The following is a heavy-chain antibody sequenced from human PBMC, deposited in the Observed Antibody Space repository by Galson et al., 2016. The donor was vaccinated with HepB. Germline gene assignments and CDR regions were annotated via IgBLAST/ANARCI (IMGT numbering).Heavy chain of an antibody. D-gene: IGHD3-3*01. V-gene: IGHV2-70*01. CDR1: GFSLSTNGMC. Sequence: PALVKPTQTLTLTCTFSGFSLSTNGMCVSWIRQPPGKALEWLALIDWNDDKHYSTSLKTRLTISKDTSKNQVVLTMTNTDPVDTATYYCARASGYYSNFDYWGQGTLVTVSS. J-gene: IGHJ4*02. CDR3: ARASGYYSNFDY. CDR2: IDWNDDK.